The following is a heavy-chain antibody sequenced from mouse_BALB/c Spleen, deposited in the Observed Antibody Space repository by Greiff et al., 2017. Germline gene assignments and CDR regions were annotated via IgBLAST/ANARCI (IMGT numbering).Heavy chain of an antibody. CDR1: GFTFSSYA. CDR2: IRSKANNHAT. D-gene: IGHD1-2*01. Sequence: EVMLVESGGGLVKPGGSLKLSCAASGFTFSSYAMSWVRQTPEKGLEWVAEIRSKANNHATYYAESVKGRFTISRDESKSSVYLQMNSLRAEDTGIYYCTRGIHYYFAYWGQGTLVTVSA. CDR3: TRGIHYYFAY. V-gene: IGHV6-6*01. J-gene: IGHJ3*01.